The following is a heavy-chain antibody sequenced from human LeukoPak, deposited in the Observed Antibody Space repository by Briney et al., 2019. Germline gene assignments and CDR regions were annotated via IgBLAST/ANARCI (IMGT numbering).Heavy chain of an antibody. CDR3: ARDLDYGGNSDRAFDY. Sequence: GASVKVSRKASGGTFSSYAISWVRQAPGQGLEWMGIINPSGGSTSYAQKFQGRVTMTRDTSTSTVYMELSSLRSEDTAVYYCARDLDYGGNSDRAFDYWGQGTLVTVSS. CDR2: INPSGGST. V-gene: IGHV1-46*01. D-gene: IGHD4-23*01. CDR1: GGTFSSYA. J-gene: IGHJ4*02.